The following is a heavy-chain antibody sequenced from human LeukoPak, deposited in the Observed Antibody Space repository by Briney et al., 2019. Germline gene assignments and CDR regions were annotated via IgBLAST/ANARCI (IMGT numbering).Heavy chain of an antibody. Sequence: PGGSLRLSCAASGFTFSSYAMHWVRQAPGKGLEYVSAISSNGGSTYYANSVKGRFTISRDNSKNTLYLQMGSLRAEDMAVYYCARDRKGATDYWGQGTLVTVSS. D-gene: IGHD1-26*01. J-gene: IGHJ4*02. CDR3: ARDRKGATDY. V-gene: IGHV3-64*01. CDR2: ISSNGGST. CDR1: GFTFSSYA.